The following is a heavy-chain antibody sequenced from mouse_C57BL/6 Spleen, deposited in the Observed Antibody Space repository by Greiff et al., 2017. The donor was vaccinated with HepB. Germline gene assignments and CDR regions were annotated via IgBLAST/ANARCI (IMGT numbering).Heavy chain of an antibody. Sequence: VQLQQSGPELVKPGASVKISCKASGYAFSSSWMNWVKQRPGKGLEWIGRIYPGDGDTNYNGKFKGKATLTADKSSSTAYMQLSSLTSEDSAVYFCARHCDVFFDYWGQGTTLTVSS. D-gene: IGHD2-13*01. CDR3: ARHCDVFFDY. V-gene: IGHV1-82*01. CDR2: IYPGDGDT. CDR1: GYAFSSSW. J-gene: IGHJ2*01.